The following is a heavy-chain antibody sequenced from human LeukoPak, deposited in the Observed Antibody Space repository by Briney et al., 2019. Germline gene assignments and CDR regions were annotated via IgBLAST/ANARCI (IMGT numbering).Heavy chain of an antibody. J-gene: IGHJ4*02. Sequence: PGGSLRLSCAASGFTFSSYSMNWVRQAPGKGLEWVSSISSSSSYIYYAESVKGRFTISRENGKNSLYLQMNSLSAEDTAVYYCARDPEWLLWKGLDYWGQGTLVTVSS. V-gene: IGHV3-21*01. CDR1: GFTFSSYS. CDR2: ISSSSSYI. CDR3: ARDPEWLLWKGLDY. D-gene: IGHD3-3*01.